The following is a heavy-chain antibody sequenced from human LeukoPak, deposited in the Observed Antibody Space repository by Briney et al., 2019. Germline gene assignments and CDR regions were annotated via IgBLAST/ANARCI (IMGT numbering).Heavy chain of an antibody. Sequence: SVKVSCKASGYTFTSYGISWVRQAPGQGLEWMGGIIPIFGTANYAQKFQGRVTITADKSTSTAYMELSSLRSEDTAVYYCARDRLYNWFDPWGQGTLVTVSS. CDR3: ARDRLYNWFDP. V-gene: IGHV1-69*06. CDR1: GYTFTSYG. CDR2: IIPIFGTA. J-gene: IGHJ5*02.